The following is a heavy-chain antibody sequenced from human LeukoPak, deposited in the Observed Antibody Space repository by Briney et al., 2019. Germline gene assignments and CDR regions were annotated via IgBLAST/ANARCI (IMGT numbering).Heavy chain of an antibody. CDR2: IYYSGST. V-gene: IGHV4-59*01. Sequence: SETLSLTCTVSGGSISSYYWSWIRQPPGKGLEWIGYIYYSGSTNYSPSLKSRVTISVETSKNQFSLKLSSVTAADTAVYYCARQRHPKYYFDYWGQGTLVTVSS. D-gene: IGHD1-1*01. CDR3: ARQRHPKYYFDY. J-gene: IGHJ4*02. CDR1: GGSISSYY.